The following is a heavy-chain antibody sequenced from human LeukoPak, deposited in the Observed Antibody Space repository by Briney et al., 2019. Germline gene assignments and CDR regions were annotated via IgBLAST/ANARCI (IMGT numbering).Heavy chain of an antibody. D-gene: IGHD6-13*01. V-gene: IGHV3-48*01. J-gene: IGHJ4*02. Sequence: PGGSLRLSCAASGFTFSSYSMNWVRQAPGKGLEWVSYIGSSSSTIYYADSVKGRFTISRDNAKNSLYLQMNSLRAEDTAVYYCAREYSSSWYFDYWGQGTLVTVSS. CDR3: AREYSSSWYFDY. CDR2: IGSSSSTI. CDR1: GFTFSSYS.